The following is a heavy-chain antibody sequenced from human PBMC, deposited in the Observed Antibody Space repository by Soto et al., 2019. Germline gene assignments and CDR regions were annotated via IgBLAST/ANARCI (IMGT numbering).Heavy chain of an antibody. D-gene: IGHD3-3*01. CDR3: AKVENDFWSEVYGMDV. Sequence: GGSPNLPCAASGVTVSGSAMLCARQAFRKGLEWVGRIRSKANSYATAYAASVKGRFTISRDNSKNTLYLQMNSLRAEDTAVYYCAKVENDFWSEVYGMDVWGQGTTVTVSS. CDR2: IRSKANSYAT. J-gene: IGHJ6*02. CDR1: GVTVSGSA. V-gene: IGHV3-73*01.